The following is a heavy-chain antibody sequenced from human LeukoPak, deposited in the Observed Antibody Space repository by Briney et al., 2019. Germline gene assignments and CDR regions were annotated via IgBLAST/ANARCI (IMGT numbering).Heavy chain of an antibody. Sequence: SETLSLTCTVSGGSISSYYWSWIRQPAGKGLEWIGRIYTSGSTNYNPSLKSRVTMSVDTSKNQFSLKLSSVAAADTAVYYCARDRSAASSGYYPFDYWGQGTLVTVSS. CDR1: GGSISSYY. CDR2: IYTSGST. J-gene: IGHJ4*02. V-gene: IGHV4-4*07. D-gene: IGHD3-22*01. CDR3: ARDRSAASSGYYPFDY.